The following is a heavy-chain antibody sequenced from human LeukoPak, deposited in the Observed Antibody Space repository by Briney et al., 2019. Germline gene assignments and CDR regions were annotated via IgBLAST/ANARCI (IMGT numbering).Heavy chain of an antibody. J-gene: IGHJ4*02. D-gene: IGHD3-16*02. CDR3: TKDHSEYVWGSYRRDDY. V-gene: IGHV3-23*01. CDR2: ISGSGDNT. CDR1: GFTVNSYA. Sequence: GGFLRLSCAASGFTVNSYAMSWVRQGPGKGLEWVSTISGSGDNTYYADSVRDRFTISRDISKNTLYLQMDSLRAEDTAVYYCTKDHSEYVWGSYRRDDYWGQGTLVTVS.